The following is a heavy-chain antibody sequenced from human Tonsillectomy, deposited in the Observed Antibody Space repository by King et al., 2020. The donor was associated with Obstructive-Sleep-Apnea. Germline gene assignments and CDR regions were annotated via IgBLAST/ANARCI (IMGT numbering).Heavy chain of an antibody. D-gene: IGHD3-10*01. J-gene: IGHJ5*02. Sequence: VQLQQWGAGLLKPSETLSLTCAVYGGSFSGYYWSWIRQPPGKGLEWIGEINHSGSTNYNPSLKSRVTISVDPSKNQFSLGLSSLTAADTAVYYCARRGYYGSGSLPYNWLDPWGQGTLVTVSS. CDR1: GGSFSGYY. CDR2: INHSGST. CDR3: ARRGYYGSGSLPYNWLDP. V-gene: IGHV4-34*01.